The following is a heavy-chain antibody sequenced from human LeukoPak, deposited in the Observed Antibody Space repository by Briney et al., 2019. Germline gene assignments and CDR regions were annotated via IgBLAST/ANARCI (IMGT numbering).Heavy chain of an antibody. CDR1: GGSISSTNW. J-gene: IGHJ4*02. V-gene: IGHV4-4*02. Sequence: SETLSLTCAVSGGSISSTNWWSWVRQPPGKGLEWIGEIYHSGGTKYNPSLKSRVTISLDKSKNQFSLKVSSLTAADTAVYYCARQTGSGLFILPGGQGTLVTVSS. CDR2: IYHSGGT. CDR3: ARQTGSGLFILP. D-gene: IGHD3/OR15-3a*01.